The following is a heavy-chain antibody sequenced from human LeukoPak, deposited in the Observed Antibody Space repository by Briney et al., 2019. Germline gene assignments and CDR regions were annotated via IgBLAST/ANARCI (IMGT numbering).Heavy chain of an antibody. J-gene: IGHJ4*02. Sequence: KSGGSLRLSCAASGFTFSDYNMRWIRQAPGKGLEWVSSISRSGSTKYYADSVKGRFTISRDNSKNTLYLQMNSLRAEDTAVYYCAKAGSTNHFDYWGQGTLVTVSS. D-gene: IGHD7-27*01. V-gene: IGHV3-11*04. CDR2: ISRSGSTK. CDR3: AKAGSTNHFDY. CDR1: GFTFSDYN.